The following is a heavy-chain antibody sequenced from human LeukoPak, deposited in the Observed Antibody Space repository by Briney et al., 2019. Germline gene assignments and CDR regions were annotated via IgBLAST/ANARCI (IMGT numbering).Heavy chain of an antibody. D-gene: IGHD3-10*01. J-gene: IGHJ5*02. Sequence: GGSLKIPFKGPGYRFTNYWIDWVRLLPGKGQEWMVIIYPNDSDTRYSPSFQGQVTISADKSISTAYLQWSSLKASDTAMYYCARQGGDFSYYYGSGSYNWFDPWGQGTLVTVSS. CDR2: IYPNDSDT. CDR1: GYRFTNYW. V-gene: IGHV5-51*01. CDR3: ARQGGDFSYYYGSGSYNWFDP.